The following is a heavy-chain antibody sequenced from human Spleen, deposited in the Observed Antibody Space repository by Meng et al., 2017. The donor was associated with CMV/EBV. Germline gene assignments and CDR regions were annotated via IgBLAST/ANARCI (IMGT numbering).Heavy chain of an antibody. CDR3: AREFNYYDSSGYLWD. CDR2: ISSSSSYI. V-gene: IGHV3-21*01. CDR1: GFTFSSYS. Sequence: GGSLRLSCAASGFTFSSYSMNWVRQAPGKGLEWVSSISSSSSYIYYADSVKGRFTISRDNAKNSLYLQMNSLRAEDTAVYYCAREFNYYDSSGYLWDWGQGTLVTVSS. D-gene: IGHD3-22*01. J-gene: IGHJ4*02.